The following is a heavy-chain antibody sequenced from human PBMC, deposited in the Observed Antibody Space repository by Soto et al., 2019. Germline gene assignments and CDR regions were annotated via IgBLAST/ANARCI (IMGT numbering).Heavy chain of an antibody. D-gene: IGHD3-22*01. Sequence: EVQLLESGGGLVQRGGSLRLSCAASGFTFSSYVMSWVRQAPGKGLDWVSGISGSGGHTYYADSVKGRFTISRDNSKNTLYLQMNTLRAEDTAGYFCAKDGSYYDSPTESDSWGQGTLVTVSS. V-gene: IGHV3-23*01. CDR1: GFTFSSYV. CDR3: AKDGSYYDSPTESDS. J-gene: IGHJ4*02. CDR2: ISGSGGHT.